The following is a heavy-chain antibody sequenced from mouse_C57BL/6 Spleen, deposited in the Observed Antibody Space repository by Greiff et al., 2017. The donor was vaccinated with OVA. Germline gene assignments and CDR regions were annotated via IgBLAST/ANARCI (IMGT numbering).Heavy chain of an antibody. CDR3: ARGDYDYEDYAMDY. CDR2: ISDGGSYT. D-gene: IGHD2-4*01. CDR1: GFTFSSYA. J-gene: IGHJ4*01. V-gene: IGHV5-4*03. Sequence: DVKLVESGGGLVKPGGSLKLSCAASGFTFSSYAMSWVRQTPEKRLEWVATISDGGSYTYYPDNVKGRFTISRDNAKNNLYMQMRHLKSEDTAMYYCARGDYDYEDYAMDYWGQGTSVTASP.